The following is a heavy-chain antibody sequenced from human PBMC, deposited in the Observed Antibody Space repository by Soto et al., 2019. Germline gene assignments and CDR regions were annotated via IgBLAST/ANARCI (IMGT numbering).Heavy chain of an antibody. CDR3: ARSQSGYYHTLYYYYYMDV. CDR1: GYTFASYD. D-gene: IGHD4-17*01. Sequence: ASVKVSCKASGYTFASYDINWVRQATGQGLEWMGWMNPNSGNTGYAQKFQGRVTMTRNTSISTAYMELSSLRFEDTAVYYCARSQSGYYHTLYYYYYMDVWGKGTTVTVSS. CDR2: MNPNSGNT. J-gene: IGHJ6*03. V-gene: IGHV1-8*01.